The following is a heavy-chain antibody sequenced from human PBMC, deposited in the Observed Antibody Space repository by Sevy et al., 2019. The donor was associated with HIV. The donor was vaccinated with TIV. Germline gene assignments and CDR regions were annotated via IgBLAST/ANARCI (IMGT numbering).Heavy chain of an antibody. V-gene: IGHV4-61*02. CDR2: IHASGST. J-gene: IGHJ4*02. CDR3: ARERGSNILTLGLDF. Sequence: SETLSLTCTVSGDSFSGDTYFWNWIRQPAGKGLEWIGRIHASGSTIYNPSLKSRVTMSVDKSKSQFSLRLRSVTAADTAVYFCARERGSNILTLGLDFWGQGSLVTVSS. D-gene: IGHD3-9*01. CDR1: GDSFSGDTYF.